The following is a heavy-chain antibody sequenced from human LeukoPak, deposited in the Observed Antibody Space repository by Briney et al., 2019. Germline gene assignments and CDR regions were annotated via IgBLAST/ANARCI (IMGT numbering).Heavy chain of an antibody. CDR1: GYSFTTYG. CDR2: ISAYDGET. J-gene: IGHJ4*02. CDR3: ARDRRDYDILTGYYRFVAFDY. V-gene: IGHV1-18*01. Sequence: GASVKVSCKASGYSFTTYGISWVRQAPGQGLEWLGWISAYDGETNYAGKLQGRVTLTRDTSMTTVYMELRSLRSDDTAVYYCARDRRDYDILTGYYRFVAFDYWGQGTLVTVSS. D-gene: IGHD3-9*01.